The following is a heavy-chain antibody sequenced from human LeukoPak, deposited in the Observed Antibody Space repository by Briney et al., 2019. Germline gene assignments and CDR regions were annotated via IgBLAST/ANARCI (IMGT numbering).Heavy chain of an antibody. CDR3: ARVVTPLWFGESKDYYYYGMDV. D-gene: IGHD3-10*01. CDR2: MNPNSGNT. V-gene: IGHV1-8*01. Sequence: ASVKVSCKASGYTFTSYDINWVRQATGQGLEWMGWMNPNSGNTGYAQKFQGRVTMTRNTSISTAYMELSSLRSEDTAVYYCARVVTPLWFGESKDYYYYGMDVWGQGTTVTVSS. CDR1: GYTFTSYD. J-gene: IGHJ6*02.